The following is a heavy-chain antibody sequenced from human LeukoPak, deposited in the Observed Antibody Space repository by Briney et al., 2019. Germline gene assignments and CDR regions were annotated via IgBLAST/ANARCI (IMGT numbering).Heavy chain of an antibody. CDR3: ASAPLGYCSGGSCYPFSFGY. CDR2: IYYSGST. J-gene: IGHJ4*02. V-gene: IGHV4-31*03. D-gene: IGHD2-15*01. CDR1: GGSISSGGYY. Sequence: NPSETLSLTCTVSGGSISSGGYYWSWIRQHPGKGLEWIGYIYYSGSTYYNPSLKSRVTISVDTSKNQFSLKLSSVTAADTAVYYCASAPLGYCSGGSCYPFSFGYWGQGTLVTVSP.